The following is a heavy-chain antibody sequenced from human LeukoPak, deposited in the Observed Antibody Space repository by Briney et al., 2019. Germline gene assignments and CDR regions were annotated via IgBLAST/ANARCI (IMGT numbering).Heavy chain of an antibody. CDR2: IKQDGSEK. J-gene: IGHJ5*02. CDR3: ARVVYGDR. CDR1: GFTFSRFW. V-gene: IGHV3-7*05. D-gene: IGHD4-17*01. Sequence: GGSLRLSCAASGFTFSRFWMSWVRQAPGKGLEWVANIKQDGSEKYYVDSVKGRFTISRDNAKNSLYLQMNSLRGEDTAVYYCARVVYGDRWGQGTLVTVSS.